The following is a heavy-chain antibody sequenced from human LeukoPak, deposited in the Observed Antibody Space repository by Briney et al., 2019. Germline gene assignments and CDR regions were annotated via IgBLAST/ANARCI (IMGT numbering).Heavy chain of an antibody. Sequence: PGGSLRLSCAASGITFSSYAMSWVRQAPGKGLEWVSAISGSGGSTYYADSVKGRFTISRDNSKNTLYLQMNSLRAEDTAVYYCAKDYTLRFLEWLLDSLDAFDIWGQGTMVTVSS. V-gene: IGHV3-23*01. D-gene: IGHD3-3*01. CDR3: AKDYTLRFLEWLLDSLDAFDI. J-gene: IGHJ3*02. CDR2: ISGSGGST. CDR1: GITFSSYA.